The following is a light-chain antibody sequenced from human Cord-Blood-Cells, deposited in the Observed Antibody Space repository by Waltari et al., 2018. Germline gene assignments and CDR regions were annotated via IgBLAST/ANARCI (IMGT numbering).Light chain of an antibody. Sequence: EIVLTQSPGTLPLSPGEGATLSCRASQSVSSSYLAWYQQKPGQAPRLLIYGASSRATGIPDRFSGSGSGTDFTLTISRLEPEDFAVYYCQQYGSSPYTFGQGTKLEIK. V-gene: IGKV3-20*01. CDR2: GAS. J-gene: IGKJ2*01. CDR1: QSVSSSY. CDR3: QQYGSSPYT.